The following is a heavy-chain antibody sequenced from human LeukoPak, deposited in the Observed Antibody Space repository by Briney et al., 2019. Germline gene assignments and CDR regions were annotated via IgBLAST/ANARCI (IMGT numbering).Heavy chain of an antibody. J-gene: IGHJ4*02. D-gene: IGHD3-22*01. CDR2: INPNSGGT. Sequence: ASVKVSCKASGYTFTGYYMHWVRQAPGQGLEWIGWINPNSGGTNYAQKFQGRVTMTRDTSIRTAYMEVSRLRSDDTAVYYCAVRGYYDSSGYLRWGDYFDYWGQGTLVTVSS. CDR3: AVRGYYDSSGYLRWGDYFDY. CDR1: GYTFTGYY. V-gene: IGHV1-2*02.